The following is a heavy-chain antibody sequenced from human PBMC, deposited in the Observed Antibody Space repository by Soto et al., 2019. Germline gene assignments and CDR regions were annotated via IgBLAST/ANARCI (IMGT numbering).Heavy chain of an antibody. CDR2: IWYDGSNK. V-gene: IGHV3-33*06. CDR3: AKISSGDYWYFDL. D-gene: IGHD6-25*01. CDR1: GFTFSSYG. Sequence: QVQLVESGGGVVQPGRSLRLSCAASGFTFSSYGMHWVRQAPGKGLEWVAVIWYDGSNKYYADSVKGRFTISRDNSKNTLYLQMNSLRAEDTAVYYCAKISSGDYWYFDLWGRGTLVTVSS. J-gene: IGHJ2*01.